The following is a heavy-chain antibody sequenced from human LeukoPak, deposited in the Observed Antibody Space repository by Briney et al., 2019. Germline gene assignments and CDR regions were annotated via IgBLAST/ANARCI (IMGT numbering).Heavy chain of an antibody. CDR2: INSDGSST. CDR3: ARLTKNDSGSFRFGKKKRGYMDV. J-gene: IGHJ6*03. Sequence: GGSLRLSCAASGFTFSSYWMHWVRQAPGKGLVWVSRINSDGSSTSYADSVKGRFTISRDNAKNTLYLQMNSLRAEDTAVYYCARLTKNDSGSFRFGKKKRGYMDVWGKGTTVTISS. V-gene: IGHV3-74*01. D-gene: IGHD3-10*01. CDR1: GFTFSSYW.